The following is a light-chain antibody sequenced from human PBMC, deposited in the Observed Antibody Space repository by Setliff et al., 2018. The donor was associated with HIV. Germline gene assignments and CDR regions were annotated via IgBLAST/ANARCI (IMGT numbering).Light chain of an antibody. CDR2: SNN. V-gene: IGLV1-44*01. J-gene: IGLJ1*01. CDR3: AAWDDSMNGYV. CDR1: SSNIGSNT. Sequence: VLTQTPSASGTPGQRVTISCSGSSSNIGSNTVNWYHQLPGTAPQLLIYSNNQRPSGVPDRFSGSKSGTSASLAISGLQSEDEADYYCAAWDDSMNGYVFATGTKVTVL.